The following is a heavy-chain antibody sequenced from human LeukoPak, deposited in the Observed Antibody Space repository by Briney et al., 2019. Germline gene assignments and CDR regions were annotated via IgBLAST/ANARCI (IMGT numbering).Heavy chain of an antibody. D-gene: IGHD3-3*01. CDR2: IYYSGST. V-gene: IGHV4-30-4*02. Sequence: PSETLSLTCTVSGGSISSGDYYWGWIRQPPGKGLEWIGYIYYSGSTYYNPSLKSRVTISVDTSKNQFSLKLSSVTAADTAVYYCSGGDLFGIDYWGQGTLVTVSS. CDR3: SGGDLFGIDY. J-gene: IGHJ4*02. CDR1: GGSISSGDYY.